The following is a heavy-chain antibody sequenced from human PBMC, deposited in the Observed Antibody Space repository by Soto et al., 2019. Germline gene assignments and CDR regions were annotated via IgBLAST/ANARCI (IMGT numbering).Heavy chain of an antibody. CDR1: GGTFSSYA. Sequence: QVQLVQSGAEVKKPGSSVKVSCKASGGTFSSYAISWVRQAPGQGLEWMGGIIPIFGTANYAQKFQGRVTITADESTSHAYLEASSLGSEDTAGYFRARATATFLADNWVHPLGQGTLVTVSS. D-gene: IGHD1-1*01. CDR3: ARATATFLADNWVHP. CDR2: IIPIFGTA. V-gene: IGHV1-69*01. J-gene: IGHJ5*02.